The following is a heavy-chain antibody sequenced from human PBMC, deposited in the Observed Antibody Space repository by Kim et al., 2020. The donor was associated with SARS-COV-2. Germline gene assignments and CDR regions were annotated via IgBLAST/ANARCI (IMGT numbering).Heavy chain of an antibody. Sequence: SETLSLTCTVSGGSISSSSYYWGWIRQPPGKGLEWIGSIYYSGSTYYNPSLKSRVTISVDTSKNQFSLKLSSVTAADTAVYYCFRASITMIDAFDIWGQGTMVTVSS. J-gene: IGHJ3*02. CDR3: FRASITMIDAFDI. CDR2: IYYSGST. CDR1: GGSISSSSYY. D-gene: IGHD3-22*01. V-gene: IGHV4-39*01.